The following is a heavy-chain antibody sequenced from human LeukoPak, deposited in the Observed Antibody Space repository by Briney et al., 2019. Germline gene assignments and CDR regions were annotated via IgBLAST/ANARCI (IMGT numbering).Heavy chain of an antibody. D-gene: IGHD6-13*01. CDR1: GYSFTSYW. CDR2: IYPGGSDT. CDR3: ARLAAAGKVNYYYYYMDV. Sequence: GESLKISCKGSGYSFTSYWIGWVRQMPGKGLEWMGIIYPGGSDTRYSPSFQGQVTISADKSISTAYLQWSSLKASDIAMYYCARLAAAGKVNYYYYYMDVWGKGTTVTVSS. V-gene: IGHV5-51*01. J-gene: IGHJ6*03.